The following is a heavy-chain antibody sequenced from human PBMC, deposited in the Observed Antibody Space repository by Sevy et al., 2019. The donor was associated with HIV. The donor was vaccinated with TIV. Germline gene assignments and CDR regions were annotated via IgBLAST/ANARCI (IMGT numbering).Heavy chain of an antibody. CDR2: ISGSGGST. CDR1: GFTFSSYA. D-gene: IGHD3-22*01. V-gene: IGHV3-23*01. J-gene: IGHJ3*02. Sequence: GGSLRLSCAASGFTFSSYAMSWVHQAPGKGLEWVSAISGSGGSTYYADSVKGRFTISRDNSKNKLYLQMNSLRAEDTAVYYCAKVEQRMIGAFDIWGQGTMVTVSS. CDR3: AKVEQRMIGAFDI.